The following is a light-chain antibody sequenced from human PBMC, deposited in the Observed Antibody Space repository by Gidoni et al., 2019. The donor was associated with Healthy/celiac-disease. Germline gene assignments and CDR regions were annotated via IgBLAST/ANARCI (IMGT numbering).Light chain of an antibody. CDR1: KSLLHSNGYNY. V-gene: IGKV2-28*01. Sequence: DIVMTQSPLSLPVTPGEPASISCRSSKSLLHSNGYNYLDWYLQKPGQSPQLLIYLGSNRASGVPDRFSGSGSGTYFTLKISRVEAEDVGVYYCMQALQTPITFGQGTRLEIK. CDR2: LGS. J-gene: IGKJ5*01. CDR3: MQALQTPIT.